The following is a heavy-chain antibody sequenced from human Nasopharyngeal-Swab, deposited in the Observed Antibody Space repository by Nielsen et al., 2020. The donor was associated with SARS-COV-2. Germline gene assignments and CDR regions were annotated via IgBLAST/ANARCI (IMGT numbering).Heavy chain of an antibody. D-gene: IGHD1-26*01. J-gene: IGHJ4*02. CDR1: GVTFSSYW. CDR2: IKQDGSEK. CDR3: ARGLFSGSYFGY. Sequence: GESLKISCAASGVTFSSYWMSWVRQAPGKGLEWVANIKQDGSEKYYVDSVKGRFTISRDNAKNSLYLQMNSLRAEDTAVYYCARGLFSGSYFGYWGQGTLVTVSS. V-gene: IGHV3-7*03.